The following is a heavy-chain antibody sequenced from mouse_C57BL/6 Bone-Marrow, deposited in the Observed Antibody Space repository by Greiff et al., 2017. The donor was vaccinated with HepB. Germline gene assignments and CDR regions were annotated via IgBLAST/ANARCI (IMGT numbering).Heavy chain of an antibody. J-gene: IGHJ3*01. CDR3: TTDDRLAWFAY. CDR2: IDPENGDT. D-gene: IGHD2-3*01. Sequence: VQLQQSGAELVRPGASVKLSCTASGFNIKDDYMHWVKQRPEQGLEWIGWIDPENGDTEYASKFQGKATITADISSNTAYLQLSSLTSEDTAVYYCTTDDRLAWFAYGGQGTLVTVSA. V-gene: IGHV14-4*01. CDR1: GFNIKDDY.